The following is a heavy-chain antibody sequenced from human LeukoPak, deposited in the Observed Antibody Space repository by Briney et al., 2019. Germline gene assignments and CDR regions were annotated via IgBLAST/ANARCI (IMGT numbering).Heavy chain of an antibody. CDR3: ARGSPFFGSGTDDYYYYGMDV. D-gene: IGHD1-1*01. CDR1: GGTFSSYA. J-gene: IGHJ6*02. CDR2: IIPIFGTA. Sequence: GSSVTVSCTASGGTFSSYAISWVRQAPGQGLEWMGGIIPIFGTANYAQKFQGRVTITADESTSTAYMELSSLRSEDTAVYYCARGSPFFGSGTDDYYYYGMDVWGQGTTVTVSS. V-gene: IGHV1-69*01.